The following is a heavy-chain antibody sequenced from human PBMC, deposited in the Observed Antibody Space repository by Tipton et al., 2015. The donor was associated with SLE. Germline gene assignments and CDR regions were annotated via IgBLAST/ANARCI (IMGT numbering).Heavy chain of an antibody. CDR2: IYTSGS. CDR3: ARAPTTYDTSGYFPYYFDY. D-gene: IGHD3-22*01. J-gene: IGHJ4*02. Sequence: TLSLTCTVSGGSISSHYWSWIRQPPGKGLEWIGYIYTSGSNYNPSLKSRVTISVDTSKNQFSLKLSSVTAADTAVYYCARAPTTYDTSGYFPYYFDYWGQGTLVTVSS. CDR1: GGSISSHY. V-gene: IGHV4-4*08.